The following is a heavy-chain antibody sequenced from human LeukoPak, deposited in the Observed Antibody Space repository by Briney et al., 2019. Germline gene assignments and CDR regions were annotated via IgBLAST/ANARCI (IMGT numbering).Heavy chain of an antibody. CDR3: AKIRFPQLVLMGLFDY. D-gene: IGHD6-13*01. CDR2: VTGSGSAGST. V-gene: IGHV3-23*01. CDR1: GFTFSIYA. J-gene: IGHJ4*02. Sequence: GGSLRLSCAASGFTFSIYAMSWVRQAPGKGLEWVSGVTGSGSAGSTYYADSVKGRFTISRDNSKNTLYLQMNSLRAEDTAVYYCAKIRFPQLVLMGLFDYWGQGALVTVSS.